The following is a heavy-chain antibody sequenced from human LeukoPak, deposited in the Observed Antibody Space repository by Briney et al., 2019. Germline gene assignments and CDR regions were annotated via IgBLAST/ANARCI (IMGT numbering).Heavy chain of an antibody. CDR3: ARDGRERGYSYGSYYYYHYGMDV. CDR2: INHSGST. V-gene: IGHV4-34*01. Sequence: SETLSLTCTVSGGSISSYYWSWIRQPPGKGLEWIGEINHSGSTNYNPSLKSRVTISVDTSKNQFSLKLSSVTAADTAVYYCARDGRERGYSYGSYYYYHYGMDVWGQGTTVTVSS. CDR1: GGSISSYY. D-gene: IGHD5-18*01. J-gene: IGHJ6*02.